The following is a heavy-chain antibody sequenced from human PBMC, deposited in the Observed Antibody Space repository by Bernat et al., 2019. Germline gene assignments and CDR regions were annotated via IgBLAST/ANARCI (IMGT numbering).Heavy chain of an antibody. D-gene: IGHD6-13*01. V-gene: IGHV3-23*01. CDR3: ARDGRLGSSWYWNYFDY. CDR1: GFTFSSYA. J-gene: IGHJ4*02. Sequence: EVQLLESGGGLVQPGGSLRLSCAASGFTFSSYAMSWVRQAPGKGLEWVSAISGSGGSTYYADSVKGRFTISRDNSKNTLYLQMNSLRVEDTAVYYCARDGRLGSSWYWNYFDYWGQGTLVTVSS. CDR2: ISGSGGST.